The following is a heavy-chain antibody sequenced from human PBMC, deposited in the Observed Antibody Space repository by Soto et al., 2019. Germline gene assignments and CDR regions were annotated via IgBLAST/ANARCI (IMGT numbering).Heavy chain of an antibody. CDR1: GGSISSGGYY. D-gene: IGHD3-10*01. CDR2: IYYSGST. J-gene: IGHJ5*02. CDR3: ARWETMVRGVIANWFDP. V-gene: IGHV4-31*03. Sequence: LSLTCTVSGGSISSGGYYWSWIRQHPGKGLEWIGYIYYSGSTYYNPSLKSRVTISVDTSKNQFSLKLSSVTAADTAVYYCARWETMVRGVIANWFDPWGQGALVTVSS.